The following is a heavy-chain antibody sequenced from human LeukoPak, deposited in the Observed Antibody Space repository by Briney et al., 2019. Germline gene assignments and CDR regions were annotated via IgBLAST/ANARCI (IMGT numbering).Heavy chain of an antibody. CDR3: ARRLWTSRDAFDI. V-gene: IGHV3-11*01. Sequence: PGGSLRLSCAASGFTFSDYYMSWIRQAPGKGLEWVSYISSSGSTIYYADSVKGRFTISRDNAKNSLYLRMTSLRAEDTAVYYCARRLWTSRDAFDIWGQGTMVTVSS. J-gene: IGHJ3*02. CDR2: ISSSGSTI. CDR1: GFTFSDYY. D-gene: IGHD2-21*01.